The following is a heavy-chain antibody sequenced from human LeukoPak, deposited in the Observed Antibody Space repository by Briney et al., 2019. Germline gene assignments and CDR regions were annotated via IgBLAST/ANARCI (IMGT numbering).Heavy chain of an antibody. CDR2: INHSGST. Sequence: PSETLSLTCAVYGGSFSGHFWSWIRQPPGKGLEWIGEINHSGSTNYNPSLKSRLTISVDTPKNQFSLRLSSVTAADTAVYYCARNTCSGGSCYLPRYQYCMDVWGRGTTVTVSS. J-gene: IGHJ6*03. D-gene: IGHD2-15*01. V-gene: IGHV4-34*01. CDR3: ARNTCSGGSCYLPRYQYCMDV. CDR1: GGSFSGHF.